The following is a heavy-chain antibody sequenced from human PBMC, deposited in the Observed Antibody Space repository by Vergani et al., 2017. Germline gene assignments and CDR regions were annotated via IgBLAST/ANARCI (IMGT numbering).Heavy chain of an antibody. Sequence: QVQLQESGPGLVKPSETLSLTCTVSGGSISSYYWSWIRQPPGKGLEWIGYIYYSGSTNYNPSLKSRVTISVDTSKNQFSLKLSSVTAADTAVYYCARGSAAGLKNWFDPWGQGTLVTVSS. CDR3: ARGSAAGLKNWFDP. CDR1: GGSISSYY. CDR2: IYYSGST. J-gene: IGHJ5*02. D-gene: IGHD6-13*01. V-gene: IGHV4-59*08.